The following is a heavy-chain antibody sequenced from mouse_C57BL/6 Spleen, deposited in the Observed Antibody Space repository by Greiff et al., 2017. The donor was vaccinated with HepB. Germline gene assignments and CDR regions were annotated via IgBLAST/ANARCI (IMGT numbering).Heavy chain of an antibody. V-gene: IGHV1-15*01. J-gene: IGHJ2*01. CDR3: TRYGSSLYYFDY. CDR1: GYTFTGYE. Sequence: VQLQESGAELVKPGASVTLSCKASGYTFTGYEMHWVKQTPVHGLEWIGAIDPETGDTDYNQKFKGKAILTADKSSSTDYMELRMLTSEDSAVYYGTRYGSSLYYFDYWGQGTTLTVSS. CDR2: IDPETGDT. D-gene: IGHD1-1*01.